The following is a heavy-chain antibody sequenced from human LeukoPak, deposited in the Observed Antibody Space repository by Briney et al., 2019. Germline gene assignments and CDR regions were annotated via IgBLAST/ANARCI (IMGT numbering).Heavy chain of an antibody. D-gene: IGHD3-3*01. Sequence: GGSLRLSCAATGFTFDSYAMSWVRQAPGKGLEWVSVISASVYSTYYADSVKGRFTISRDNSKNTLYLQMNSLRAEDTAVYYCAKGYGTYTIFGDSFDYWGQGTLVTVSS. CDR2: ISASVYST. CDR3: AKGYGTYTIFGDSFDY. V-gene: IGHV3-23*01. J-gene: IGHJ4*02. CDR1: GFTFDSYA.